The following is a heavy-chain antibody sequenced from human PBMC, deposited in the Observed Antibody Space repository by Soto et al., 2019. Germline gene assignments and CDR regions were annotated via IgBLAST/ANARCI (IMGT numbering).Heavy chain of an antibody. CDR1: GFTFSSYG. Sequence: GSLRLSCAASGFTFSSYGMHWVRQAPGKGLEWVAVIWYDGSNKYYADSVKGRFTISRDNSKNTLYLQMNSLRAEDTAVYYCARDGREVVFLRAQNNWFDHWGQGT. V-gene: IGHV3-33*01. D-gene: IGHD3-22*01. CDR2: IWYDGSNK. J-gene: IGHJ5*02. CDR3: ARDGREVVFLRAQNNWFDH.